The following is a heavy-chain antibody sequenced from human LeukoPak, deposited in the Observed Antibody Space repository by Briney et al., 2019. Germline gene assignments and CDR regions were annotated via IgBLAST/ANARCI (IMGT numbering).Heavy chain of an antibody. V-gene: IGHV1-46*01. CDR2: INPTGGST. CDR1: AYTFTTYY. J-gene: IGHJ4*02. D-gene: IGHD6-13*01. Sequence: ASVKVSCKASAYTFTTYYIHWMRQAPGQGLEWMGIINPTGGSTTYAQKFQGRVTMTRDTSTSTVIMEVNSLRSEDTAVYYCALYSSTWYWGQGTLVNVSS. CDR3: ALYSSTWY.